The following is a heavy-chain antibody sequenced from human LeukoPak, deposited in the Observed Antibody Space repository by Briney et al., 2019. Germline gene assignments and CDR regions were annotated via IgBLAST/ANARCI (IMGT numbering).Heavy chain of an antibody. CDR2: IHYSGST. CDR1: GGSMSNYY. Sequence: SETLSLTCAVSGGSMSNYYWTWIRQPPGKGLEWIAYIHYSGSTNYNPSLKSRVAISVDTSANQFSLKLTSMTPADTAVYYCARLRGNYFPDFWGQGTLVTVSS. CDR3: ARLRGNYFPDF. V-gene: IGHV4-59*01. D-gene: IGHD2/OR15-2a*01. J-gene: IGHJ4*02.